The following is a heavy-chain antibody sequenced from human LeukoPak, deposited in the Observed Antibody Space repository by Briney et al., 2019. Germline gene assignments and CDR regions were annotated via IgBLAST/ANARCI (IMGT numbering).Heavy chain of an antibody. D-gene: IGHD2-21*02. V-gene: IGHV3-23*01. CDR2: ISGSGIST. CDR3: AKELVVTAIRFDY. CDR1: GFTFSSYA. J-gene: IGHJ4*02. Sequence: PGGSLRLSCAASGFTFSSYAMGWVRQAPGKGLEWISGISGSGISTYYADSVKGRFTISRDNSKNTLYLQMNSLRAEDTAVYHCAKELVVTAIRFDYWGQGTLVTVSS.